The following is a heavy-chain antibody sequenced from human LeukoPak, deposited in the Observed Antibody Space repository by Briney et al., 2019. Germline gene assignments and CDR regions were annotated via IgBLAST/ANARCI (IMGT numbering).Heavy chain of an antibody. V-gene: IGHV3-66*01. D-gene: IGHD1-26*01. J-gene: IGHJ4*02. CDR2: IYSGGST. Sequence: PGGSLRLSCAASGFTFSSYGMSWVRQAPGKGLEWVSVIYSGGSTYYADSVKGRLTISRDNSKNTLYLQINSLRAEDTAVYYCARSSAPLQVGDFDYWGQGTLVTVSS. CDR3: ARSSAPLQVGDFDY. CDR1: GFTFSSYG.